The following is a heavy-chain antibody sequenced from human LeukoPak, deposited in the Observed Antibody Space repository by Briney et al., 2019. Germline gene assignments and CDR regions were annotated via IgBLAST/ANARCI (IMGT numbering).Heavy chain of an antibody. Sequence: SSETLSLTCAVSGYSISSGYYWGWIRQPPGKGLEWIGSIYHSGSTYYNPSLKSRVTISVDTSKNQFSLKPSSVTAADTAVYYCARGPDAFDIWGQGTMVTVSS. CDR3: ARGPDAFDI. V-gene: IGHV4-38-2*01. CDR2: IYHSGST. J-gene: IGHJ3*02. CDR1: GYSISSGYY.